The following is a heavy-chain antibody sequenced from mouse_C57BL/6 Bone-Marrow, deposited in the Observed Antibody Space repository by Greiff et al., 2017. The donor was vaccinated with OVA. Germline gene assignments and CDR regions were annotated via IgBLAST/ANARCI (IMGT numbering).Heavy chain of an antibody. J-gene: IGHJ4*01. CDR3: ARFYSNYVYAMDY. V-gene: IGHV1-82*01. CDR2: IYPGDGDT. CDR1: GYAFSSSW. D-gene: IGHD2-5*01. Sequence: QVQLKESGPELVKPGASVKISCKASGYAFSSSWMNWVKQRPGKGLEWIGRIYPGDGDTNYNGKFKGKATLTADKSSSTAYMQLSSLTSEDSAVYFCARFYSNYVYAMDYWGQGTSVTVSS.